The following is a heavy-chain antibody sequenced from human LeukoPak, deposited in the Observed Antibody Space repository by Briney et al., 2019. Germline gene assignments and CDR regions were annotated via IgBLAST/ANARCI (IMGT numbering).Heavy chain of an antibody. CDR1: GFTFSSYS. CDR2: ISSSSSTI. CDR3: ARDLTESSWPYYYYYYMDV. D-gene: IGHD6-13*01. V-gene: IGHV3-48*01. Sequence: GGSLRLSCAASGFTFSSYSMNWVRQAPGKGLEWVSYISSSSSTIYYADSVKGRFTISRDNAKNSLYLQMNSLRAEDTAVYYCARDLTESSWPYYYYYYMDVWGKGTTVTISS. J-gene: IGHJ6*03.